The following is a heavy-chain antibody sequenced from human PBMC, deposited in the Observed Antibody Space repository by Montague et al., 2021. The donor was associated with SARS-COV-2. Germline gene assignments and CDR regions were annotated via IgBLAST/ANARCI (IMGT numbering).Heavy chain of an antibody. V-gene: IGHV2-70*01. CDR2: IDWXGSE. J-gene: IGHJ4*02. CDR1: GFSLSATGMS. Sequence: PPLVKPTQTLTLTCTFSGFSLSATGMSVSWIRQPPGKALEWLALIDWXGSEYHSTSVKTRLTISRDTSKNQVVLTMTNMDPVDTATYFCARSAYYSNYFDYWGQGTLVTVSS. D-gene: IGHD3-22*01. CDR3: ARSAYYSNYFDY.